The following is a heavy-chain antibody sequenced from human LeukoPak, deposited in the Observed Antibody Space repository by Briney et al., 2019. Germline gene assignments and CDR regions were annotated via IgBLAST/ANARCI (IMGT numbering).Heavy chain of an antibody. V-gene: IGHV3-15*01. D-gene: IGHD5-24*01. J-gene: IGHJ4*02. CDR3: TTELRDGYNYYFDY. CDR1: GFTFSNAW. Sequence: GGSLRLSCAASGFTFSNAWMSWVRQAPGKGLEWVGRIKSKTDGGTTDYAAPVKGRFTISRDDSKNTLYLQMNSLKTEDTAVYYCTTELRDGYNYYFDYWGQGTLVTVSS. CDR2: IKSKTDGGTT.